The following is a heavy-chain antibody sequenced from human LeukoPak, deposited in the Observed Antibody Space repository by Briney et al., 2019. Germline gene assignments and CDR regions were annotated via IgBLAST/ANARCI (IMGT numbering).Heavy chain of an antibody. Sequence: SETLSLTCTVSGGSISSYYWSWIRQPPGKGLEWIGYIHDSGITNYNPSLKSRVTMSVDTSKNQFSLKLRSVIPADTAVYYCARDMTRTYFFDYWGQGTLVTVSS. J-gene: IGHJ4*02. V-gene: IGHV4-59*01. CDR1: GGSISSYY. D-gene: IGHD1/OR15-1a*01. CDR3: ARDMTRTYFFDY. CDR2: IHDSGIT.